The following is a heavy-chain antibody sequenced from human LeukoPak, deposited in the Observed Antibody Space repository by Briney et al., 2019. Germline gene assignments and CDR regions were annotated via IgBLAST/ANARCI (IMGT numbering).Heavy chain of an antibody. D-gene: IGHD5-18*01. CDR2: IYYSGST. CDR3: ARISGRGYSYNNWFDS. Sequence: SETLSLTCTVSGYSISSGYYWGWIRQPPGKGLEWIGSIYYSGSTNYNPSLKSRVTISVDTSKNHFSLKLNSVPAADTAMYYCARISGRGYSYNNWFDSWGQGTLVTVSS. CDR1: GYSISSGYY. V-gene: IGHV4-38-2*02. J-gene: IGHJ5*01.